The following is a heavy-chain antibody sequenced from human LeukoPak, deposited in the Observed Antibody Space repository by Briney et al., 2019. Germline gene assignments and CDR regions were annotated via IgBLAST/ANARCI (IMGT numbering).Heavy chain of an antibody. D-gene: IGHD3-22*01. Sequence: PSETLSLTCAVYSGSFSGYYWSWIRQPPGKGLEWIGEINHSGSTNYNPSLKSRVTISVDTSKNQFSLKLSSVTAADTAVYYCASLYYYDSSGYHDYWGQGTLVTVSS. V-gene: IGHV4-34*01. CDR3: ASLYYYDSSGYHDY. J-gene: IGHJ4*02. CDR2: INHSGST. CDR1: SGSFSGYY.